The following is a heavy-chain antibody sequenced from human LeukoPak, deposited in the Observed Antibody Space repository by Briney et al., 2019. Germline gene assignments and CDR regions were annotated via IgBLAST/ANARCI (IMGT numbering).Heavy chain of an antibody. V-gene: IGHV1-18*01. CDR3: ARDRDDTSGYSQPDY. CDR2: ISAYNGYT. J-gene: IGHJ4*02. CDR1: GYTFTNYG. Sequence: ASVKVSCKASGYTFTNYGISWVRQAPGQGLEWMGWISAYNGYTDYAQKLQFRVTMTTDTSTSTAYMELRSLRSDDTAVYYCARDRDDTSGYSQPDYWGQGTLVTVSS. D-gene: IGHD5-12*01.